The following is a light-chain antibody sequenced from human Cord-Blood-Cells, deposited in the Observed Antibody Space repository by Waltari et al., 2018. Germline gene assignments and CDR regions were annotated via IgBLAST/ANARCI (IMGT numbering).Light chain of an antibody. Sequence: DIQMTQSPSTLSASVGDRVTITCRASQSISSWLAWYQQKPGKAPKLLIYDASSLESVVPSRFSGSGSGTEFTLTISSLQPVDFATYYCQQYNSYSYTFGQGTKLEIK. V-gene: IGKV1-5*01. CDR2: DAS. CDR3: QQYNSYSYT. J-gene: IGKJ2*01. CDR1: QSISSW.